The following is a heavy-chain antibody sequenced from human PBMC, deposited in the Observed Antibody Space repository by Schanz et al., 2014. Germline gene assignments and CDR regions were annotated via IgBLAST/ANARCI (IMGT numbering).Heavy chain of an antibody. CDR2: LSGSGAGT. D-gene: IGHD2-21*01. V-gene: IGHV3-23*04. J-gene: IGHJ4*02. CDR3: AREDCSATSCYFRY. Sequence: VQLVESGGGVVQPGRSRRLSCEASGFTFSNYAMGWVRQTPGKGLEWVSTLSGSGAGTFYADSVKGRFTISRDNSENTLYLQMNTLRAEDTAVYYCAREDCSATSCYFRYWGQGTLVTVSS. CDR1: GFTFSNYA.